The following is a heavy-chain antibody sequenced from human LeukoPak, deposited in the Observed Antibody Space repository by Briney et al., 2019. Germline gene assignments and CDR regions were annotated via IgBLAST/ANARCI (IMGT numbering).Heavy chain of an antibody. Sequence: ASVKVSCKASGFASTNYYIHWMRRAPGQGLEWMGWIIPNSGGTNYAQNFQGRVTMTTDTSLTTAYMELNSLTSDDTAVYYSAKNGYCDTTSCYAWFDPWGQGTLVTVSS. D-gene: IGHD2-2*03. J-gene: IGHJ5*02. V-gene: IGHV1-2*02. CDR2: IIPNSGGT. CDR3: AKNGYCDTTSCYAWFDP. CDR1: GFASTNYY.